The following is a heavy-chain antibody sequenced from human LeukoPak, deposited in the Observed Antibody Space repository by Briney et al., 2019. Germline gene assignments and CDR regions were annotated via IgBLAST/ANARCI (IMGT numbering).Heavy chain of an antibody. CDR3: ARASYSYSSSLYYYYYMDV. V-gene: IGHV4-4*07. D-gene: IGHD6-6*01. Sequence: SDTLSLTCTVSGGAITGFYWSWVRQPAGKGLEWVGRVYSSGTTTANPSLKSRVTISVDTSKNQFSLKLSSVTAADTAVYYCARASYSYSSSLYYYYYMDVWGKGTTVTVSS. CDR2: VYSSGTT. CDR1: GGAITGFY. J-gene: IGHJ6*03.